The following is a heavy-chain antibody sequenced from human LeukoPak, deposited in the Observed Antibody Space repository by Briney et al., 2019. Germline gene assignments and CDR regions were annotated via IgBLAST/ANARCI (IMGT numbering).Heavy chain of an antibody. CDR3: ARAQDIVVVPAAIDPYYYGMDV. Sequence: SVKVSCKASGGTFSSYAISWVRQAPGQGLEWMGGIIPIFGTANYAQKFQGRVTITANESTSTAYMELSSLRSEDTAVYYCARAQDIVVVPAAIDPYYYGMDVWGKGTTVTVSS. CDR1: GGTFSSYA. J-gene: IGHJ6*04. CDR2: IIPIFGTA. D-gene: IGHD2-2*01. V-gene: IGHV1-69*01.